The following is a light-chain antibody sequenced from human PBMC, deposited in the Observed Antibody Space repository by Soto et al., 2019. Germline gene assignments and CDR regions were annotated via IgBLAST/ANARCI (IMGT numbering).Light chain of an antibody. CDR3: QTWGTGIRV. V-gene: IGLV4-69*01. CDR1: SGHSSYA. Sequence: QLVLTQSPSASASLGASVKLTCTLSSGHSSYAIAWHQQLPEKGPRFLMKLNSDGSHSKGDGIPDRFSGSSSGAERYLIISGLQSEDEADYYCQTWGTGIRVFGGGTKVTVL. J-gene: IGLJ2*01. CDR2: LNSDGSH.